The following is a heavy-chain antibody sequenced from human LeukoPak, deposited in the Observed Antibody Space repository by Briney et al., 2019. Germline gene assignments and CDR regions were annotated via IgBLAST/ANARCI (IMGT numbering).Heavy chain of an antibody. CDR2: MNPNSGNT. V-gene: IGHV1-8*01. CDR1: GYTFTSYD. Sequence: ASVKVSCKASGYTFTSYDINWVRQATGQGLEWMGWMNPNSGNTGYAQKFQGRVTMTRNTSISTAYMELSSLRSEDTAVYYCARAGLLWFGESHGMDVWGQGTTVTVSS. J-gene: IGHJ6*02. CDR3: ARAGLLWFGESHGMDV. D-gene: IGHD3-10*01.